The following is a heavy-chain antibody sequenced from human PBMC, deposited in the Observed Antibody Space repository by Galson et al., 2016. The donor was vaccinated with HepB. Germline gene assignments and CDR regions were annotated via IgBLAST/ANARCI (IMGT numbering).Heavy chain of an antibody. CDR3: TRSGGPLGTYMVVDHFDY. D-gene: IGHD5-18*01. J-gene: IGHJ4*02. V-gene: IGHV6-1*01. CDR1: GDSVSSHSVT. CDR2: TYYRSKWYN. Sequence: CAISGDSVSSHSVTWSWIRQSPSRGLEWLGRTYYRSKWYNDYSVSVQSRLTINPDTSKNQFSLHLNSVTPEDTDVYYCTRSGGPLGTYMVVDHFDYWGQGTLVTVSS.